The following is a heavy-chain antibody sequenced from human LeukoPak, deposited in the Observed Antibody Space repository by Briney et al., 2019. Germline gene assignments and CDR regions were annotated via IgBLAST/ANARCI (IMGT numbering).Heavy chain of an antibody. Sequence: SETLSLTCSVSGGSISTYYWSWIRQPPGKGLEWTGYIYYSGSTNYNPSLKSRVTISVDTSKNQFSLNLSSVTAADTAVYYCARGDSGWSADFDYWGQGTLVTVSS. D-gene: IGHD6-19*01. J-gene: IGHJ4*02. CDR3: ARGDSGWSADFDY. CDR1: GGSISTYY. V-gene: IGHV4-59*01. CDR2: IYYSGST.